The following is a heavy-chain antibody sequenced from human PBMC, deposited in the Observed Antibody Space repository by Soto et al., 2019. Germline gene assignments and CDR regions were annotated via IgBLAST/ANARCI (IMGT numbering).Heavy chain of an antibody. CDR1: GFTFSSYA. J-gene: IGHJ3*02. CDR3: AKAVDYIWGSYRSPHAFDI. Sequence: GGSLRLSCAASGFTFSSYAMSWVRQAPGKGLEWVSVISGSGCSTYYADSVKGRFTISRDNSKNTLYLQMNSLRSEDTAVYYCAKAVDYIWGSYRSPHAFDIWGQGTMVTVSS. CDR2: ISGSGCST. V-gene: IGHV3-23*01. D-gene: IGHD3-16*02.